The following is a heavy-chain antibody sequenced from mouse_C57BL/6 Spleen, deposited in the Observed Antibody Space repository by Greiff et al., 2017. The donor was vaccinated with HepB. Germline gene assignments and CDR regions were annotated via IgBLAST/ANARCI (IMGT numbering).Heavy chain of an antibody. Sequence: QVQLQQSGAELARPGASVKLSCKASGYTFTSYGISWVKQRTGQGLEWIGEIYPRSGNTYYNEKFKGKATLTADKSSSTAYMELRSLTSEDSAVYFCARRYYGSSFYAMDYWGQGTSVTVSS. CDR1: GYTFTSYG. CDR3: ARRYYGSSFYAMDY. CDR2: IYPRSGNT. V-gene: IGHV1-81*01. J-gene: IGHJ4*01. D-gene: IGHD1-1*01.